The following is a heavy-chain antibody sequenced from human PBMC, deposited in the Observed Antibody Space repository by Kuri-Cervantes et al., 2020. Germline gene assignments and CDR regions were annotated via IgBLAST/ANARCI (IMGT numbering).Heavy chain of an antibody. Sequence: GGSLRLSCAASGFTFSSYAMSWVRQAPGKGLEWVSTIGNNIYYADSVKGRFTISRDNSKSTLYLQMSSLRADDSGVYYCARGHPYDDSDNWGRGTLVTVSS. D-gene: IGHD3-16*01. V-gene: IGHV3-23*01. CDR2: IGNNI. J-gene: IGHJ4*01. CDR3: ARGHPYDDSDN. CDR1: GFTFSSYA.